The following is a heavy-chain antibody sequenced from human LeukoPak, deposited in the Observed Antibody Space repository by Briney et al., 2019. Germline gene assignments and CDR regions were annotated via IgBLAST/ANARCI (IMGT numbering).Heavy chain of an antibody. CDR1: GFTFSSYG. Sequence: GGSLRLSCAASGFTFSSYGMHWVRQAPGKGLEWVAFIRYDGSNKYYADSVKGRFTISRDNAKNSLYLQMNSLRAEDTAVYYCARDKSDYYDSSGYYAWGQGTLVTVSS. CDR2: IRYDGSNK. CDR3: ARDKSDYYDSSGYYA. D-gene: IGHD3-22*01. V-gene: IGHV3-30*02. J-gene: IGHJ5*02.